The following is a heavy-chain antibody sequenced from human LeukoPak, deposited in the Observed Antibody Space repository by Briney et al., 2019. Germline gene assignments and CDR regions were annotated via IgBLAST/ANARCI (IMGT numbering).Heavy chain of an antibody. Sequence: PGGSLRLSCAASGFTFSSYAMSWVRQAPGKGLEWVSAISGSGGGTYYADSVKGRFTISRDNSKNTLYLQMNSLRAEDTAVYYCARGQYSSSWTGNWFDPWGQGTLVTVSS. CDR2: ISGSGGGT. CDR1: GFTFSSYA. D-gene: IGHD6-13*01. CDR3: ARGQYSSSWTGNWFDP. J-gene: IGHJ5*02. V-gene: IGHV3-23*01.